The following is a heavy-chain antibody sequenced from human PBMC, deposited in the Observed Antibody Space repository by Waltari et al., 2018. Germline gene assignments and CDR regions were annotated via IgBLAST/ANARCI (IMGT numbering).Heavy chain of an antibody. J-gene: IGHJ6*02. Sequence: DVQLVESGGDLVQPGGSLRLSCAASGFTFRHSWMSWVRQAPGRGLEWVANIKYDGSDIYYGDSVKGRFTISRDNAKNSLLLQLNSLRAEDTGVYYCARDGYRHAVDVWGQGTMVTVSS. CDR2: IKYDGSDI. CDR3: ARDGYRHAVDV. V-gene: IGHV3-7*01. CDR1: GFTFRHSW. D-gene: IGHD5-12*01.